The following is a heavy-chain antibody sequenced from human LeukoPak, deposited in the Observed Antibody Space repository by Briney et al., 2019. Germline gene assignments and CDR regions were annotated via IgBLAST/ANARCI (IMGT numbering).Heavy chain of an antibody. J-gene: IGHJ3*02. CDR1: GYSFISYG. Sequence: GASVKVSCKASGYSFISYGITWVRQAPGQGLEWMGWISAYNGNTNYAQKVQGRVTMTTDTSTSTAYMELKSPRSDDTAVYYCARDRTSTVASPSDSFDIWGQGTMVTVSS. CDR3: ARDRTSTVASPSDSFDI. D-gene: IGHD4-11*01. CDR2: ISAYNGNT. V-gene: IGHV1-18*01.